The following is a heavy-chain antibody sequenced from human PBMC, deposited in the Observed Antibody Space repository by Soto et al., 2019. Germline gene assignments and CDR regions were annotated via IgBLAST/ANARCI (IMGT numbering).Heavy chain of an antibody. Sequence: QVQLVQSGAEVKKPGSSVKVSCKASGCTFSSYSINWVRQAPGQGLEWMGEIIPIFGTANYAQKFQGRVTITADESSSTAYMELSSLRSEDTALYYWARDGGSTSGGIPYWGQGTLVTVSS. J-gene: IGHJ4*02. D-gene: IGHD1-26*01. V-gene: IGHV1-69*01. CDR2: IIPIFGTA. CDR1: GCTFSSYS. CDR3: ARDGGSTSGGIPY.